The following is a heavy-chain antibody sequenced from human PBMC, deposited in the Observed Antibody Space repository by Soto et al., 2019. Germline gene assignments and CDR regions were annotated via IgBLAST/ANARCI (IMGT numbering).Heavy chain of an antibody. CDR1: GFSFSSYA. V-gene: IGHV3-23*01. CDR3: AKKRGSSWGAFDS. CDR2: LRDSGGSP. J-gene: IGHJ4*02. Sequence: GGSLRLSCAASGFSFSSYAMAWVRQAPGKGLEWVSDLRDSGGSPHYADSVKGRFTISRDKSKNTLYLQMNSLRAEDTAIYYCAKKRGSSWGAFDSWGQGTLVTVSS. D-gene: IGHD6-13*01.